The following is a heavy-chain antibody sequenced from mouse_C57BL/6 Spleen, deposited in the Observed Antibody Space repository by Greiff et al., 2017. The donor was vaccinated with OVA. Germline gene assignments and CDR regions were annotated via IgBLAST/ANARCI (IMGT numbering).Heavy chain of an antibody. D-gene: IGHD1-1*01. J-gene: IGHJ1*03. Sequence: EVKVVESGGDLVKPGGSLTLSCAASGFTFTSYGMSWVRQTPDKRLEWVATISSGGSYTYYPDSVTGRFTMSRDNAKNTRYLHVSSLRSEDTAMYYCARHGDGSSWYFDVWGTGTTVTVSS. CDR3: ARHGDGSSWYFDV. CDR2: ISSGGSYT. V-gene: IGHV5-6*01. CDR1: GFTFTSYG.